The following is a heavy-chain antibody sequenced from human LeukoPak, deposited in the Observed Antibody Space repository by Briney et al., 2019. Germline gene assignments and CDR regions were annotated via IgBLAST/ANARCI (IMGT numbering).Heavy chain of an antibody. D-gene: IGHD1-26*01. CDR1: GFTFSSYS. Sequence: GGSLRLSCAASGFTFSSYSMNWVRQAPGKGLEWVSSISSSSSYIYYADSVKGRFTISRDNSKNTLYLQMNSLRAEDTAVYYCAKESGSYYVEMGFFDYWGQGTLVTVSS. J-gene: IGHJ4*02. CDR2: ISSSSSYI. V-gene: IGHV3-21*04. CDR3: AKESGSYYVEMGFFDY.